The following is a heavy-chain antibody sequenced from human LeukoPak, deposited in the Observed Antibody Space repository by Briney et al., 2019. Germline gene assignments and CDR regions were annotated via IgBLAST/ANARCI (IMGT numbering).Heavy chain of an antibody. CDR2: ITPSGGT. CDR1: GYAFTGYY. Sequence: ASVKVSCKASGYAFTGYYMHWVRQAPGQGLEWMGWITPSGGTNYPQKFQGRVAITRDTSITTAYMDLSRLTSDDTAVYYCARDRYGDGFAHFDYWGQGALVTVSS. V-gene: IGHV1-2*02. J-gene: IGHJ4*02. D-gene: IGHD5-24*01. CDR3: ARDRYGDGFAHFDY.